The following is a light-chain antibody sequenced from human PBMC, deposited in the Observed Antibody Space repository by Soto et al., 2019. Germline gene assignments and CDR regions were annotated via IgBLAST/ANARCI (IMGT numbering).Light chain of an antibody. V-gene: IGKV1-5*03. CDR3: QQYNSYPIT. Sequence: DIQMTQSRSSLSASVGGRVTITCRASQSISSYLNWYQQKPGKAPKLLIYKASSLESGVPSRFSGSGSGTEFTLTISSLQPDDFATYYCQQYNSYPITFGQGTRLEIK. CDR1: QSISSY. J-gene: IGKJ5*01. CDR2: KAS.